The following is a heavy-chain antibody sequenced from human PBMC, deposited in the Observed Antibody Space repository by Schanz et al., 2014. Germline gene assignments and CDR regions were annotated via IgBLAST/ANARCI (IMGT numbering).Heavy chain of an antibody. D-gene: IGHD5-12*01. J-gene: IGHJ4*02. Sequence: QVQLVQSGPAVKKPGASMKVSCLASGYSFTEYFLHWVRQAPGQGLEWMGWIITNTGNPTYAQGFTGRFVFSLDTSVSTAYLQISSLKAEDTAVYYCARDGWGYSGYGLNYFDYWGQGTLVTVSS. CDR3: ARDGWGYSGYGLNYFDY. CDR1: GYSFTEYF. V-gene: IGHV7-4-1*02. CDR2: IITNTGNP.